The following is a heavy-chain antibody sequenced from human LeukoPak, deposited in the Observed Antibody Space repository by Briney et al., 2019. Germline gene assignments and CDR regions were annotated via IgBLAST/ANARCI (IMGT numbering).Heavy chain of an antibody. V-gene: IGHV3-30*02. D-gene: IGHD2-8*01. Sequence: GGSLRLSCAASGFTFSSYGMHWVRQAPGKGLEWVTFIRYDGSKKFYAESVKGRFTISRDNSKNTLYLQMNSLRAEDTAVYYCAGDLSRYCTNGVCYKGGYFDYWGQGTLVTVSS. J-gene: IGHJ4*02. CDR2: IRYDGSKK. CDR3: AGDLSRYCTNGVCYKGGYFDY. CDR1: GFTFSSYG.